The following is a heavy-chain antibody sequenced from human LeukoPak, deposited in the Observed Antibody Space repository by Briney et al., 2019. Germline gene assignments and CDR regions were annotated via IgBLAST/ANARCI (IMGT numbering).Heavy chain of an antibody. J-gene: IGHJ5*02. CDR1: GGSVSSGSYY. V-gene: IGHV4-61*01. CDR3: AGDEGYCNSTSCYRLFDP. Sequence: SETLSLTCTVSGGSVSSGSYYWSWIRQPPGKGMEWIGYIYYSGSTNYNPSLKSRVAISVDTSKNQFSLKLTSVTAADTAVYYCAGDEGYCNSTSCYRLFDPWGQGTQVTVSS. D-gene: IGHD2-2*01. CDR2: IYYSGST.